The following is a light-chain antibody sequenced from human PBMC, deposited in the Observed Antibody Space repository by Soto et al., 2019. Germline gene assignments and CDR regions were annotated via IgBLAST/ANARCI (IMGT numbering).Light chain of an antibody. CDR2: HTS. J-gene: IGKJ1*01. V-gene: IGKV3-20*01. CDR3: PQYASSPRT. CDR1: QSVSSSY. Sequence: EIVLTQSPATLSLSPGERATLSCRASQSVSSSYLAWYQQRPGQAPRLLVYHTSNRATGIPDRFSASGSGTDFTLTISRLEPEDFAVYYSPQYASSPRTFGQGTKV.